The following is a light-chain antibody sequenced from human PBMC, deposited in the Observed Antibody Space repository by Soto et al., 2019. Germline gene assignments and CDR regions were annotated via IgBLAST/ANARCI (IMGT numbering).Light chain of an antibody. CDR3: QQSYTTSIT. CDR2: GAS. J-gene: IGKJ5*01. V-gene: IGKV1-39*01. Sequence: DIQMTQSPSSMSASVGDRVTITCRASQRISTYLNWYQQKQGKAPKILIYGASTLQGGVPSRFSGSVSGTDGTITISSLQKEDGATYDCQQSYTTSITFGQGTRLENK. CDR1: QRISTY.